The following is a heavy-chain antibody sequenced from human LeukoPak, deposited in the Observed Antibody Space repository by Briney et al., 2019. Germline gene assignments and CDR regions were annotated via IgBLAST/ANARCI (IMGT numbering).Heavy chain of an antibody. CDR3: ATPKGDY. CDR1: GYTFTSYY. V-gene: IGHV1-46*01. J-gene: IGHJ4*02. CDR2: MHPGAGTT. Sequence: GASVKVSCKASGYTFTSYYLHWVRQAPGQGLEWMGIMHPGAGTTSYAQKFQGRVTMTRDTSTSTVYMELSSLRSDDTAVYYCATPKGDYWGQGTLVTVSS.